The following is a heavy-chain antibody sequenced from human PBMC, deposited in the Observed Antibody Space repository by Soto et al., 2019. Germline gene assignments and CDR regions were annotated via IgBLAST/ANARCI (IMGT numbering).Heavy chain of an antibody. CDR1: GFTFSSYW. J-gene: IGHJ6*02. D-gene: IGHD3-3*01. V-gene: IGHV3-74*01. CDR2: INSDGSST. Sequence: SLRLSCAASGFTFSSYWMHWVRQAPGKGLVWVSRINSDGSSTSYADSVKGRFTISRDNAKNTLYLQMNSLRAEDTAVYYCARVLRFLEWSSPYYYYGMDVWGQGTTVTVSS. CDR3: ARVLRFLEWSSPYYYYGMDV.